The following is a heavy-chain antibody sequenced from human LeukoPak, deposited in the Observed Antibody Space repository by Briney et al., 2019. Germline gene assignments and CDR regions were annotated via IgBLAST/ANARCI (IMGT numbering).Heavy chain of an antibody. CDR3: AKDSASDYYNWFDP. V-gene: IGHV3-23*01. Sequence: GGSLRLSCAAPGFTFHTYAMNWVRQAPGKGLGWVAAISGSGGATHYADSVKGRFTISRDNSQNTLYLQMNSLRDEDTALYYCAKDSASDYYNWFDPWGQGTLVTVS. CDR2: ISGSGGAT. J-gene: IGHJ5*02. D-gene: IGHD4-11*01. CDR1: GFTFHTYA.